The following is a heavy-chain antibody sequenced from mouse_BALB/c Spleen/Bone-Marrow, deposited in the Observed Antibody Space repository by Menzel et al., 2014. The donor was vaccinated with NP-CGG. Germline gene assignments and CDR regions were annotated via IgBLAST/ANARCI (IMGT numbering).Heavy chain of an antibody. CDR1: GFNIEDTY. V-gene: IGHV14-3*02. CDR3: AEGYDSWFAH. Sequence: DVQLQESGAELVKPGASVKLSCTASGFNIEDTYVHWVKQRPEQGLEWIGRIDPANGNTKYDPKFQGKATVTSDTSSNTAYLHLNSLTSEDTAVYYCAEGYDSWFAHWGRGTLVTVSA. J-gene: IGHJ3*01. D-gene: IGHD2-2*01. CDR2: IDPANGNT.